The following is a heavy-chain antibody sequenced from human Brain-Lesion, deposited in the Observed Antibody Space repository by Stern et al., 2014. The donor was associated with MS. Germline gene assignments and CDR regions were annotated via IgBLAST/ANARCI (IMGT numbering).Heavy chain of an antibody. D-gene: IGHD3-3*01. CDR1: GFTFGNYW. CDR3: VRVYNTIYGIVTQRGSGMDV. J-gene: IGHJ6*02. V-gene: IGHV3-7*01. CDR2: IKEEGTEK. Sequence: VQLVQSGGGLVQPGGSLTISCTAAGFTFGNYWMTWVRQAPGKGLEWVANIKEEGTEKNYVDSVKGRFTISRDNARNSLYLQMNSLRVEDTALYYCVRVYNTIYGIVTQRGSGMDVWGQGTTVIVSS.